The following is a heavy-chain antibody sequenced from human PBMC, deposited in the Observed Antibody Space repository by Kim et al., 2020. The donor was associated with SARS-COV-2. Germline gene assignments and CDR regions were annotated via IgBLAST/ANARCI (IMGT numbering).Heavy chain of an antibody. J-gene: IGHJ4*02. CDR1: GYTFTGYY. CDR2: INPNSGGT. CDR3: ARVVALGGFGEFNFDY. Sequence: ASVKVSCKASGYTFTGYYMHWVRQAPGQGLEWMGWINPNSGGTNYAQKFQGWVTMTRDTSISTAYMELSRLRSDDTAVYYCARVVALGGFGEFNFDYWGQGTLVTVSS. D-gene: IGHD3-10*01. V-gene: IGHV1-2*04.